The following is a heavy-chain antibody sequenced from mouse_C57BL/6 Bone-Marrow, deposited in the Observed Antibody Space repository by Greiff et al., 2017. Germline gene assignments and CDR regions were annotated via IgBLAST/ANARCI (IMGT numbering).Heavy chain of an antibody. V-gene: IGHV1-53*01. CDR2: INPSNGGT. CDR3: AREGFITTVGDYYAMDY. CDR1: GYTFTSYW. J-gene: IGHJ4*01. Sequence: QVQLQQPGTELVKPGASVKLSCKASGYTFTSYWMHWVKQRPGQGLEWIGNINPSNGGTNYNEKFKSKATLTVDKSSSTAYMQLSSLTSEDTAVYDYAREGFITTVGDYYAMDYWGQGTSVTVTS. D-gene: IGHD1-1*01.